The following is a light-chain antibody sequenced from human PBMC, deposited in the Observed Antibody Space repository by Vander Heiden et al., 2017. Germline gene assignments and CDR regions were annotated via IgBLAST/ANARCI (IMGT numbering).Light chain of an antibody. CDR1: QDIASW. V-gene: IGKV1-12*01. CDR2: AAS. CDR3: QQANSFPLT. Sequence: DIQMTQSPSSVSASVGDRVTITCRASQDIASWLALYQQKPGKAPNLLIYAASSLQGGVPSRFSGSGSGKDFTLTISSLQPEDFATYYCQQANSFPLTFGGGTKVEIK. J-gene: IGKJ4*01.